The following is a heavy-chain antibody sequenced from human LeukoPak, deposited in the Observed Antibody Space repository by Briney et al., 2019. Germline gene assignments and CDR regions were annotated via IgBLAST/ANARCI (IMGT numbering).Heavy chain of an antibody. J-gene: IGHJ5*02. CDR2: IYYSGST. D-gene: IGHD2-15*01. V-gene: IGHV4-39*07. CDR3: ARIEGYCSGGSCFGGGNWFDP. Sequence: PSETLSLTCTVSGGSISSSSYYWGWIRQPPGKGLEWIGSIYYSGSTYYNPSLKSRVTISVDTSKNQFSLKLSSVTAADTAVYYCARIEGYCSGGSCFGGGNWFDPWGQGTLVTVSS. CDR1: GGSISSSSYY.